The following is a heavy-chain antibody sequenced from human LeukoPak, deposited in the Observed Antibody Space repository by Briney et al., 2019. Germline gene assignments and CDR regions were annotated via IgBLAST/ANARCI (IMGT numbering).Heavy chain of an antibody. CDR1: GYSFTSYW. J-gene: IGHJ4*02. CDR2: IYPGDSDT. CDR3: ARRGYDFFIEKDEPSYYFDY. Sequence: GESLKISCKGSGYSFTSYWIGWVRQMPGKGLEWMGIIYPGDSDTRYSPSFQGQVTISADKSISTAYLQWSSLKASDTAMYYCARRGYDFFIEKDEPSYYFDYWGQGTLVTVSS. D-gene: IGHD3-3*01. V-gene: IGHV5-51*01.